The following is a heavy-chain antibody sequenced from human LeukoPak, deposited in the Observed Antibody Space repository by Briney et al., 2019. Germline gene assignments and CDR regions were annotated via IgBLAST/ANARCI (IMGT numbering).Heavy chain of an antibody. CDR2: INHSGST. Sequence: SQTLSLTCAVYGGSFRDYYWSWIRQPPGKGLEWIGEINHSGSTNYNPSLKSRVTISVDTSKNQFTQKLSSVTAADTAVYYCARGNSVDTAMLPGGWWFYPWGQGTLVTVAS. CDR1: GGSFRDYY. CDR3: ARGNSVDTAMLPGGWWFYP. J-gene: IGHJ5*02. D-gene: IGHD5-18*01. V-gene: IGHV4-34*01.